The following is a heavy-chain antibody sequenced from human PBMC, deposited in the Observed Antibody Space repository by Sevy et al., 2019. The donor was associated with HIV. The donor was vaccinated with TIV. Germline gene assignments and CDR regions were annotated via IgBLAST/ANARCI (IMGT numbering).Heavy chain of an antibody. J-gene: IGHJ4*02. V-gene: IGHV3-33*01. CDR2: IWYDGSSK. Sequence: GGSLRLSCVASQFNFDTYAIHWVRQAPGKGLEWVAMIWYDGSSKDYAESVKGRFAIARDNWQNTAFLQMNSLRAEDTGVYYCATNMVHAGAYDSYFNFWGQGSLVTVSS. CDR3: ATNMVHAGAYDSYFNF. D-gene: IGHD3-10*01. CDR1: QFNFDTYA.